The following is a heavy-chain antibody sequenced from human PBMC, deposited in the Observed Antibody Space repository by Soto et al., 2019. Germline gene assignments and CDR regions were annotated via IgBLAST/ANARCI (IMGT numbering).Heavy chain of an antibody. D-gene: IGHD4-17*01. Sequence: ASVKVSCKXSGGTFSSYAISWVRQAPGQGLEWMGGIIPIFGTANYAQKFQGRVTITADESTSTAYMELSSLRSEDTAVYYCARGTPMVTPYYFDYWGQGTLVTVSS. CDR3: ARGTPMVTPYYFDY. CDR2: IIPIFGTA. CDR1: GGTFSSYA. V-gene: IGHV1-69*13. J-gene: IGHJ4*02.